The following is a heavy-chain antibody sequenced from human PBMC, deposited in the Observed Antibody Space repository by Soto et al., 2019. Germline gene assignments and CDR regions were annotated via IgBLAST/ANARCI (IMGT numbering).Heavy chain of an antibody. CDR2: INHSGST. D-gene: IGHD3-3*01. CDR3: ARAAAGRWRRFDF. J-gene: IGHJ4*02. V-gene: IGHV4-34*01. Sequence: PSETLSLTCAVYGGSFSGYYWSWIRQPPGKGLEWIGEINHSGSTNYNPSLKSRVTISVDTSKNQFSLKLSSVTAADTAVYYCARAAAGRWRRFDFWGQGTLVTVSS. CDR1: GGSFSGYY.